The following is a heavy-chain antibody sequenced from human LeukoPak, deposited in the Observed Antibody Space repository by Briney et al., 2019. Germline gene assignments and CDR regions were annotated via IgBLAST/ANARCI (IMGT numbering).Heavy chain of an antibody. CDR1: GFTFSNSW. D-gene: IGHD5-18*01. Sequence: PGGSLRLSCTASGFTFSNSWMNWVRQAPGKGLEWVAAINQDGSQTSYVDSVKGRFTISRDNAKNPLYLQMNSLKAEDTAVFYCATPPRGYASYWGQGTLVTVSS. CDR3: ATPPRGYASY. V-gene: IGHV3-7*02. J-gene: IGHJ4*02. CDR2: INQDGSQT.